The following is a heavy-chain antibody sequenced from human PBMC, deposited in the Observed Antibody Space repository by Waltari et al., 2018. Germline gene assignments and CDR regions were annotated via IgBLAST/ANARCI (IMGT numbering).Heavy chain of an antibody. D-gene: IGHD6-19*01. Sequence: EVQLVESGGGLVQPGGSLRLSCAASGFTFSSYWMSWVRQAPGKGLEWVANIKQDGSEKYYVDAVKGRFTISRDNSKNSLYLQMNSLRAEDTALYYCAKDLQDPVEGYYYYGMDVWGQGTTVTVSS. CDR3: AKDLQDPVEGYYYYGMDV. J-gene: IGHJ6*02. CDR2: IKQDGSEK. V-gene: IGHV3-7*05. CDR1: GFTFSSYW.